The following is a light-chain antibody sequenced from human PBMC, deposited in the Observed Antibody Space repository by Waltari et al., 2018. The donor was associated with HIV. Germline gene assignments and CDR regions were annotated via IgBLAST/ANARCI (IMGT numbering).Light chain of an antibody. CDR2: EVS. J-gene: IGLJ1*01. Sequence: QSALTQPPSVSGSPGQSITISCTGTSSDVGGYNYVSWYQQHPAKAPKLMIYEVSHRPSGVSSRFSGSKSGNTASLTISGLQAEDEAEYYCGSYTSISTQYVFGTGTRVTVL. CDR1: SSDVGGYNY. V-gene: IGLV2-14*01. CDR3: GSYTSISTQYV.